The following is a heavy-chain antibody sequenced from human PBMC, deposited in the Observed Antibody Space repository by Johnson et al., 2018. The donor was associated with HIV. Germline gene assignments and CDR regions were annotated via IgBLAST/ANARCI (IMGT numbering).Heavy chain of an antibody. J-gene: IGHJ3*02. CDR1: GFTFSSNY. Sequence: MLLVESGGGVVQPGRSLRLSCAASGFTFSSNYITWVRQAPGKGLEWVSVISSGGDTYYADSVKGRFTISRDNAKNSLYLQMNSLRAEDTAVYYCASPLIPGYYDFWPGAFAIWGQGTMVTVSS. V-gene: IGHV3-66*01. D-gene: IGHD3-3*01. CDR3: ASPLIPGYYDFWPGAFAI. CDR2: ISSGGDT.